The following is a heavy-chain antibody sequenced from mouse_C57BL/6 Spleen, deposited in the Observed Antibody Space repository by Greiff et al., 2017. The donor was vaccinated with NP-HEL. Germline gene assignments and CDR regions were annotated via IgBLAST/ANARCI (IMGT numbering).Heavy chain of an antibody. Sequence: EVKVVESGGGLVKPGGSLKLSCAASGFTFSSYAMSWVRQTPEKRLEWVATISDGGSYTYYPDNVKGRFTISRDNAKNNLYLQMSHLKSEDTAMYYCAREGYYGSSYWGQGTTLTVSS. D-gene: IGHD1-1*01. CDR1: GFTFSSYA. CDR3: AREGYYGSSY. CDR2: ISDGGSYT. J-gene: IGHJ2*01. V-gene: IGHV5-4*01.